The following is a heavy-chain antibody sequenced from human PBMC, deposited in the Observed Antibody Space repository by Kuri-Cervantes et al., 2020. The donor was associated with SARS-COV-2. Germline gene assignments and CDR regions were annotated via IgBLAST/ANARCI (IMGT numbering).Heavy chain of an antibody. Sequence: ASVNVSCKASVYTFTSYGISWVRQAPGQGLEWMGWISAYNGNTNYAQKLQGRVTMTTATYTSTAYMELRSLRYDDTAVYYFARWGDILTGYERGTDYWGQGTLVTVSS. J-gene: IGHJ4*02. CDR2: ISAYNGNT. D-gene: IGHD3-9*01. CDR3: ARWGDILTGYERGTDY. V-gene: IGHV1-18*01. CDR1: VYTFTSYG.